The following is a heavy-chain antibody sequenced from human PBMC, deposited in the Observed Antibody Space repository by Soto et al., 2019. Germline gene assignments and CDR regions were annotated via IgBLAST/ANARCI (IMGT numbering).Heavy chain of an antibody. D-gene: IGHD6-19*01. CDR3: AVAVAGPTAIGY. CDR2: INSDGSST. Sequence: EVQLVESGGGLVQPGGSLRLSCAASGFTFSSYWMHWVRQAPGKGLVWVSRINSDGSSTSYADSVKGRFTISKDNAKNTLYLQMNSLRAEDTAVYYCAVAVAGPTAIGYWGQGTLVTVSS. V-gene: IGHV3-74*01. J-gene: IGHJ4*02. CDR1: GFTFSSYW.